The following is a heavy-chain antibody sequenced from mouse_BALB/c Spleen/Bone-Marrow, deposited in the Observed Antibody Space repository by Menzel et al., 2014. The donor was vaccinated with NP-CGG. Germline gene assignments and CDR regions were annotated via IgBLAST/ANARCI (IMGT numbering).Heavy chain of an antibody. CDR3: ARDNYYDYDGFAY. CDR2: INSNGGST. CDR1: GFTFSSYG. Sequence: EVMLVESGGGLVQPGGSLKISCAASGFTFSSYGMSWVRQTPDKRLDLVATINSNGGSTYYPDSVKGRFTISRDNAKNTLYLQMSSLKSEDTAMYYCARDNYYDYDGFAYWGQGTLVTVSA. V-gene: IGHV5-6-3*01. D-gene: IGHD2-4*01. J-gene: IGHJ3*01.